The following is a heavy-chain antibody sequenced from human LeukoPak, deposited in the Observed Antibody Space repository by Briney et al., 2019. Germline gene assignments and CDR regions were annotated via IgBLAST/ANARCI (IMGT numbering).Heavy chain of an antibody. D-gene: IGHD6-13*01. CDR1: GYTFTGYY. Sequence: SVKVSCKASGYTFTGYYMHWVRQAPGQGLEWMGGIIPIFGTANYAQKFQGRVTITTDESTSTAYMELSSLRSEDTAVYYCATLYSSSFYYFDYWGQGTLVTVSS. CDR3: ATLYSSSFYYFDY. CDR2: IIPIFGTA. V-gene: IGHV1-69*05. J-gene: IGHJ4*02.